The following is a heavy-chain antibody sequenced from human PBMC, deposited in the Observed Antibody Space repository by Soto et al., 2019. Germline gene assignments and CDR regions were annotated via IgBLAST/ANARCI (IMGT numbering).Heavy chain of an antibody. CDR3: ARDLGGWPDF. CDR1: GYTFTSYA. V-gene: IGHV1-3*01. CDR2: INAGNGNT. D-gene: IGHD2-15*01. Sequence: GXSVKVTSKASGYTFTSYAMHLVRQAPGQRLEWMGWINAGNGNTKYSQKFQGRVTITRDTSASTAYMELSSLRSEDTAVYYCARDLGGWPDFWGQGTLVTVSS. J-gene: IGHJ4*02.